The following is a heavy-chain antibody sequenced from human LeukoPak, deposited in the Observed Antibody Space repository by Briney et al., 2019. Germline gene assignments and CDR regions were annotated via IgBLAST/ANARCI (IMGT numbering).Heavy chain of an antibody. CDR2: INPKSGGT. V-gene: IGHV1-2*02. CDR1: GYTFTNYY. CDR3: VPSANYYYFDY. D-gene: IGHD4/OR15-4a*01. J-gene: IGHJ4*02. Sequence: ASVKVSCKASGYTFTNYYLHWVRQGPGLGFEWMGWINPKSGGTSYPQKFQGRLTMTRDTSISTAYMELSRLGSDDTAVYYCVPSANYYYFDYWGQGTLVTVSS.